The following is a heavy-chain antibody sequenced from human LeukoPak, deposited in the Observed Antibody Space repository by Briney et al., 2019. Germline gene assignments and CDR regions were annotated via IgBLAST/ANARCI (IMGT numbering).Heavy chain of an antibody. J-gene: IGHJ4*02. CDR2: ITSSSSTI. CDR3: ATSGSYRFDY. V-gene: IGHV3-48*01. CDR1: GFTLSSYT. D-gene: IGHD1-26*01. Sequence: HAGGSLRLSCAASGFTLSSYTMNWVRQAPGKGLEWVSYITSSSSTIYYADSVKGRFTISRDNAKNSLYLQMNSLRVEDTAIYYCATSGSYRFDYWGQGTLVTVSS.